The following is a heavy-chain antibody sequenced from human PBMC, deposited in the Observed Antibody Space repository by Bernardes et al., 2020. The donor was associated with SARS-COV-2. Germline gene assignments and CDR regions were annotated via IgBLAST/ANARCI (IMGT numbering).Heavy chain of an antibody. V-gene: IGHV4-34*01. CDR1: GGSFSGYY. J-gene: IGHJ4*02. CDR2: INHSGST. D-gene: IGHD3-3*01. CDR3: ARGGRITIFGVVIKGVDFDY. Sequence: DTLSLTCAVYGGSFSGYYWSWIRQPPGKGLEWIGEINHSGSTNYNPSLKSRVTISVDTSKNQFSLKLSSVTAADTAVYYCARGGRITIFGVVIKGVDFDYWGQGTLVTVSS.